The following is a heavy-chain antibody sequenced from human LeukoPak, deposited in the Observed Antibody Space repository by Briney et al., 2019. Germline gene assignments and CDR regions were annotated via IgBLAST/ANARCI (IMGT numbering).Heavy chain of an antibody. Sequence: PGGSLRLSCAASGFTFSTYAMHWVRQAPGKGLEYVSAISSNGGSTHYANSVKGRFTISRDNSKNTLSLQMGSLRAEDMAMYYCARVERLQDAFDVWGQGTMVTVSS. V-gene: IGHV3-64*01. J-gene: IGHJ3*01. CDR1: GFTFSTYA. CDR2: ISSNGGST. CDR3: ARVERLQDAFDV.